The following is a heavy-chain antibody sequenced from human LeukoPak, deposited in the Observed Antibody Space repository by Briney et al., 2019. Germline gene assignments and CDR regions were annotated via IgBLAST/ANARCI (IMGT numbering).Heavy chain of an antibody. Sequence: PSETLSLTCTVSGGSISTYYWSWIRQPPGKGLEWIGSIYYSGSTYYNPSLKSRVTISVDTSKNQFSLKLNSVTATDTAVYYCARHYGPWGQGTLVTVSS. V-gene: IGHV4-39*01. D-gene: IGHD3-10*01. CDR2: IYYSGST. CDR3: ARHYGP. CDR1: GGSISTYY. J-gene: IGHJ4*02.